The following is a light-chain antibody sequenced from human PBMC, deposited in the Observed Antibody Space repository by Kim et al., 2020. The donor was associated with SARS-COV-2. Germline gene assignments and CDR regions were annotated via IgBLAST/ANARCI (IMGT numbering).Light chain of an antibody. J-gene: IGKJ4*01. CDR3: QQSYSTPLT. V-gene: IGKV1-39*01. CDR2: GAS. CDR1: QSISSY. Sequence: DIQMTQSPSSLSASVGDRVTITCRASQSISSYLNWYQQKPGKAPKLLIYGASSLQSGVPSRFSGSGSGTDFTLTISSLQPEDFATYYCQQSYSTPLTFGAGTKLEI.